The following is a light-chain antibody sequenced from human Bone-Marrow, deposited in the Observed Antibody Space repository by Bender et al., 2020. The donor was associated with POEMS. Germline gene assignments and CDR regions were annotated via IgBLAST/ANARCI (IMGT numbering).Light chain of an antibody. CDR3: LLYHDGAGV. J-gene: IGLJ1*01. V-gene: IGLV7-43*01. Sequence: QTVVTQEPSLPVSPGGTVTLTCASSTGAVTSAYSPNWFQQKPGQPPRPLIFGASYKHSWTPARFSGSLLGGKAALTLSGVQPEDEAEYYCLLYHDGAGVFGTGTKVTVL. CDR1: TGAVTSAYS. CDR2: GAS.